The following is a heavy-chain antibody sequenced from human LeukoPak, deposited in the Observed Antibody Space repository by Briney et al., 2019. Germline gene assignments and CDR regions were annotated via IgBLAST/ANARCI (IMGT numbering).Heavy chain of an antibody. V-gene: IGHV4-4*02. Sequence: PSETLSLTCAVSGGSISNDNWWSWVRQPPGRGLEWIGEIYHSGSTNYSPSLKSRVTISVDKSKNQFSLHLSSVTAADTAVYYCSTIAVAGTLDYCGQGTLVTVSS. J-gene: IGHJ4*02. CDR3: STIAVAGTLDY. CDR1: GGSISNDNW. D-gene: IGHD6-19*01. CDR2: IYHSGST.